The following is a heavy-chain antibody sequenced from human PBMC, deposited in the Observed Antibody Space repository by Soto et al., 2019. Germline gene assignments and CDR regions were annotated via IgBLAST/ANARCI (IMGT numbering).Heavy chain of an antibody. CDR1: GFTFSSYG. V-gene: IGHV3-30*18. Sequence: QVQLVESGGGVVQHGRSLRLSCAASGFTFSSYGMHWVRQAPGKGLEWVAVISYDGSNKYYADSVKGRFTISRDNSKNTLYLQMNSLRAEDTAVYYCAKPNSVTTIPYWYFDLWGRGTLVTVSS. CDR3: AKPNSVTTIPYWYFDL. J-gene: IGHJ2*01. D-gene: IGHD4-17*01. CDR2: ISYDGSNK.